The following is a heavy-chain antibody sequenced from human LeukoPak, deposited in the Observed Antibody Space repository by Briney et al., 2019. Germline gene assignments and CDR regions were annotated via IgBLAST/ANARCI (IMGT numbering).Heavy chain of an antibody. Sequence: GGSLRLSCAASGFTLSSYSMNWVRQAPGKGLEWVSYISSSSRTIYYADSVKGRFTIFRDNAKNSLFLQMNSLRDEDTAVYYCARRDGDNDRGFDYWGQGTLVTVSS. D-gene: IGHD4-23*01. J-gene: IGHJ4*02. CDR1: GFTLSSYS. CDR2: ISSSSRTI. CDR3: ARRDGDNDRGFDY. V-gene: IGHV3-48*02.